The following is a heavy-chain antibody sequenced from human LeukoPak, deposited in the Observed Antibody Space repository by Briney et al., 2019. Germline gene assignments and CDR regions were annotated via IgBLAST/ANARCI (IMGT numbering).Heavy chain of an antibody. J-gene: IGHJ4*02. D-gene: IGHD1-26*01. V-gene: IGHV4-39*01. CDR1: GGSITGGSYY. Sequence: SETLSLTGTVSGGSITGGSYYWAWIRQPPGKGLEWIGSIYYSGSTHYNSSLKSRVTISVDTSKNQFSLRLSSVTAADTALYYCAYSGSYGHLGYWGQGIPVTVSS. CDR3: AYSGSYGHLGY. CDR2: IYYSGST.